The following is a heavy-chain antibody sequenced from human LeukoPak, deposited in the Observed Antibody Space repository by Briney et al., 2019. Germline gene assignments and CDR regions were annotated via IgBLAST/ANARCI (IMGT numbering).Heavy chain of an antibody. Sequence: ASVKVSCKASGYTFTSYGISWVRQAPGQGLEWMGWISAYNGNTNYAQKLQGRVTMTTDTSTSTAYMELRSLRSDDTAVYYRARGHDSSPTQEFDYWGQGTLVTVSS. J-gene: IGHJ4*02. CDR3: ARGHDSSPTQEFDY. CDR2: ISAYNGNT. D-gene: IGHD3-22*01. CDR1: GYTFTSYG. V-gene: IGHV1-18*01.